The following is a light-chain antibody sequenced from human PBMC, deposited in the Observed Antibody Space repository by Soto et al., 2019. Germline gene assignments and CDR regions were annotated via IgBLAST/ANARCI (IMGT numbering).Light chain of an antibody. CDR1: QGISNY. CDR2: AAS. J-gene: IGKJ4*01. Sequence: IQMTQSPSTLSASVGERVTITCRASQGISNYLAWYQQKPVKVPKLLIYAASTLQSGVPSRFSGSGSGTDLTLTISSLQPEDGATYSCQQYNSVLLTFAGGSMADIK. CDR3: QQYNSVLLT. V-gene: IGKV1-27*01.